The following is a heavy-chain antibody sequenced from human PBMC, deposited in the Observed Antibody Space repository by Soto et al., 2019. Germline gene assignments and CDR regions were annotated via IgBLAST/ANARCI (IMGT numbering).Heavy chain of an antibody. CDR1: GGSISPYY. CDR2: IFYSGST. V-gene: IGHV4-59*08. D-gene: IGHD3-9*01. Sequence: QVQLQESGPGLVRPSETLSLTCTVSGGSISPYYWSWVRQPPGKGLEWIAFIFYSGSTKSTPSLKSRVTISVDTSKNQFSLKLTSVTAADTAVYYCARHSSQHVDWLEYWGQGTLVTVSS. J-gene: IGHJ4*02. CDR3: ARHSSQHVDWLEY.